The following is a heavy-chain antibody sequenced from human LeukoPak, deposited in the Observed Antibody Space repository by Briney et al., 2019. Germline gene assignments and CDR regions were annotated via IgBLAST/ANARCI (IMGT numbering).Heavy chain of an antibody. J-gene: IGHJ4*02. Sequence: PGGSLRLSCAASGFTFSSYSMNWVRQAPGKGLEWVSSISSSSSYIYYADSVKGRFTISRDNAKNSLYLQMNSLRAEDTAVYSCARGVSGSYGALFDSWGQGTLVTVSS. D-gene: IGHD1-26*01. CDR1: GFTFSSYS. CDR3: ARGVSGSYGALFDS. CDR2: ISSSSSYI. V-gene: IGHV3-21*01.